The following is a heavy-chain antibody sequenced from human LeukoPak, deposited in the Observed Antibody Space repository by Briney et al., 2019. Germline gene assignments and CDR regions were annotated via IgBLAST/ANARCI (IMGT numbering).Heavy chain of an antibody. J-gene: IGHJ4*02. V-gene: IGHV3-23*01. CDR1: GFTFSSYA. Sequence: GGSLRLSCAASGFTFSSYAMSWVRQAPGKGLEWVSAISGSGGGTFYADSVKGRFTISRDNSKNTLCLQMNSLRAEDTAVYYCAKGSGYSYVNFDYWGQGTLVTVSS. D-gene: IGHD5-18*01. CDR3: AKGSGYSYVNFDY. CDR2: ISGSGGGT.